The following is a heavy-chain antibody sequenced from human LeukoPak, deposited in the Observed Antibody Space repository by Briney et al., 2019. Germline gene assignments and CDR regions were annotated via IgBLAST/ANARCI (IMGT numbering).Heavy chain of an antibody. D-gene: IGHD2-21*01. CDR3: ARVPTYCGGDCYDY. CDR2: INPNTGGT. CDR1: GYTFTSYD. Sequence: ASVTVSCKASGYTFTSYDINWVRQATGQGLEWMGRINPNTGGTNYAQKFQGRVTMTRETSISTAYMELSRLTSDDTAVYYCARVPTYCGGDCYDYWGQGTLVTVSS. J-gene: IGHJ4*02. V-gene: IGHV1-2*06.